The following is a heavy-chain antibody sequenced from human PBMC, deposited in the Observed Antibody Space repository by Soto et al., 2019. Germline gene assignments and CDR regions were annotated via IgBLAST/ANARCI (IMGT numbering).Heavy chain of an antibody. CDR2: IYHSGST. V-gene: IGHV4-30-2*01. Sequence: QLQLQESGSGLVKPSQTLSLTCAVSGGSISSGGYSWSWIRQPPGKGLEWIGYIYHSGSTYYKPSRKSRVTISVDRSKNQFSLKLSTVTAADTAVYYCARFPPLYYYDSSGYSGGGNWFDPWGQGTLVTVSS. CDR3: ARFPPLYYYDSSGYSGGGNWFDP. CDR1: GGSISSGGYS. D-gene: IGHD3-22*01. J-gene: IGHJ5*02.